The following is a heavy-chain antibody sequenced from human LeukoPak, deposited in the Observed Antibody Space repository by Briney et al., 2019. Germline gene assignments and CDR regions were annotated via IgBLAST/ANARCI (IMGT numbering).Heavy chain of an antibody. CDR1: GGSISSYY. J-gene: IGHJ4*02. Sequence: SETLSLTCTVSGGSISSYYWSWIRQPPGKGLEWIGYIYHSGSTYYNPSLKSRVTISVDRSKNQFSLKLSSVTAADTAVYYCARSVLSSGYPEALDYWGQGTLVTVSS. CDR2: IYHSGST. V-gene: IGHV4-59*12. D-gene: IGHD3-22*01. CDR3: ARSVLSSGYPEALDY.